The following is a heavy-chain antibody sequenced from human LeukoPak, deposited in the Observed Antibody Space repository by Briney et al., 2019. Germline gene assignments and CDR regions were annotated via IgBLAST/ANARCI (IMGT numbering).Heavy chain of an antibody. Sequence: SETLSLTCTVSGGSISSSSYYWGWIRQPPGKGLEWIGSIYYSGSTYYNPSLKSRVTISVDTSKNQFSLKLSSVTAADTAVYYCARDSSGIAVAGNYWGQGTLVTVSS. CDR3: ARDSSGIAVAGNY. D-gene: IGHD6-19*01. J-gene: IGHJ4*02. CDR1: GGSISSSSYY. V-gene: IGHV4-39*07. CDR2: IYYSGST.